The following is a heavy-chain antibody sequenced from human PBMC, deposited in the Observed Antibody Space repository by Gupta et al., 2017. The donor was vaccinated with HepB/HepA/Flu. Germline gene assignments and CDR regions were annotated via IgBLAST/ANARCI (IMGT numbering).Heavy chain of an antibody. V-gene: IGHV4-59*11. CDR3: ARWYYTSGYHDS. CDR2: IHSSGTT. D-gene: IGHD3-22*01. CDR1: NGSISSHY. J-gene: IGHJ5*02. Sequence: QVQLRESGPGLVKPSETLSLTCTVSNGSISSHYWSWIRQPPGKGLEWIGFIHSSGTTNYNPSLKSRITISLDTSKNHFSLKLTSVTAADTAVYYCARWYYTSGYHDSWGQGTLVTVSS.